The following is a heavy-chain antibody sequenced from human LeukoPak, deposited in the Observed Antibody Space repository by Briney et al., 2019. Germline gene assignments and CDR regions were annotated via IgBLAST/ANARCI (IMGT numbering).Heavy chain of an antibody. CDR1: GYSFTSYW. D-gene: IGHD3-10*01. CDR3: ARHRITMVRGVNYMDV. J-gene: IGHJ6*03. Sequence: GESLKISCKGSGYSFTSYWIGWVRQMPGKGLEWMGIIYPGDSDTRYSPSSQGQVTISADKSISTAYLQWSSLKASDTAMYYCARHRITMVRGVNYMDVWGKGTTVTISS. CDR2: IYPGDSDT. V-gene: IGHV5-51*01.